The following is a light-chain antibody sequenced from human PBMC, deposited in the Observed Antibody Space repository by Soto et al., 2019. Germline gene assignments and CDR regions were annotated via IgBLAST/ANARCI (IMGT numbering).Light chain of an antibody. V-gene: IGLV2-8*01. J-gene: IGLJ1*01. Sequence: QSVLTQPPSASGSPGQSVTISCTGTSSDIGTYNYVSWYQHQPGRPPKLMISEVNKRPSGVPDRFSGSKSGNTASLTISGLQAEDEADYYCGAYAGIDYYVFGSGTKLTV. CDR1: SSDIGTYNY. CDR2: EVN. CDR3: GAYAGIDYYV.